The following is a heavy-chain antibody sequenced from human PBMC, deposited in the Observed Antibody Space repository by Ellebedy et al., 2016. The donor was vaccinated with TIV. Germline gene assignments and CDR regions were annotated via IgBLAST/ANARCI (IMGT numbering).Heavy chain of an antibody. CDR3: ARRITTVTTRYFDL. D-gene: IGHD4-17*01. J-gene: IGHJ2*01. V-gene: IGHV3-7*01. CDR1: GFSFSSNW. CDR2: IKKDGGER. Sequence: GESLKISXADSGFSFSSNWMNWVRQAPGKGLEWEANIKKDGGERYYVDSVKGRFTISRDNVKNSLDLQMNSLRAEDTAVYYCARRITTVTTRYFDLWGRGTLVTVS.